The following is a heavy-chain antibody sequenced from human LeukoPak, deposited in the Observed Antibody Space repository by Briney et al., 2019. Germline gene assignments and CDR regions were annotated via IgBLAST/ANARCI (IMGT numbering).Heavy chain of an antibody. J-gene: IGHJ4*02. D-gene: IGHD2-15*01. CDR2: IGAGGGST. CDR3: AKAYCSGGSCYVRGFDY. CDR1: GFAFSSYA. V-gene: IGHV3-23*01. Sequence: GGSLRLSCAASGFAFSSYAMSWVRQAPGKGLEWVSTIGAGGGSTYYADSVKGRCTISSDKSTNTLYLIMNSLRAEDTAVYYCAKAYCSGGSCYVRGFDYWGQGTLVTVSS.